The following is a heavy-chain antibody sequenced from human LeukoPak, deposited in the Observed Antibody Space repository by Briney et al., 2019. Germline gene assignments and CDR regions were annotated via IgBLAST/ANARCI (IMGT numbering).Heavy chain of an antibody. Sequence: PGGSLRLSCAASGFTFSSYAMSWVRQAPGKGLEWVSAISGSGGSTYYADSVKGRFTISRDNSKNTLDLQMNSLRADDTAIYYCAKGVGSCSGGSCYNAFDIWGQGAMVTVSS. V-gene: IGHV3-23*01. D-gene: IGHD2-15*01. CDR2: ISGSGGST. CDR1: GFTFSSYA. CDR3: AKGVGSCSGGSCYNAFDI. J-gene: IGHJ3*02.